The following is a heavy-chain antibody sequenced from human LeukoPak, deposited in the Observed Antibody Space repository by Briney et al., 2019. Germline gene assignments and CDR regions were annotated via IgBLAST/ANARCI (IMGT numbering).Heavy chain of an antibody. CDR2: IWYDGSNK. CDR3: ARAAGYYGDSADY. V-gene: IGHV3-33*01. J-gene: IGHJ4*02. Sequence: WVRQAPGKGLEWVAVIWYDGSNKYYADSVKGRFTISRDNSKNTLYLQMNSLRAEDTAVYYCARAAGYYGDSADYWGQGTLVTVSS. D-gene: IGHD4-17*01.